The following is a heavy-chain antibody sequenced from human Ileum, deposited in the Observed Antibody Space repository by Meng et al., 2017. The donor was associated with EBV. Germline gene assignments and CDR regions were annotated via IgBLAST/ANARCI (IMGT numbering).Heavy chain of an antibody. CDR1: GDSISSDIW. CDR3: GRDQGRELINH. D-gene: IGHD1-7*01. CDR2: VYHRGDT. Sequence: QGQLHESGPGLVKPSGTLSLTCTVSGDSISSDIWWRWVRQPPGKGLEWIGEVYHRGDTNYNPSLKSRVDISVDKSKNQFYLSLFSVTAADTAVYYCGRDQGRELINHWGQGTLVTVSS. J-gene: IGHJ4*02. V-gene: IGHV4-4*02.